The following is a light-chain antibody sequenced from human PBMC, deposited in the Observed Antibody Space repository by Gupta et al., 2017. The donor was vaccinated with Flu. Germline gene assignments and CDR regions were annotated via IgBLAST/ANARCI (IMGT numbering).Light chain of an antibody. CDR2: DAS. V-gene: IGKV3-11*01. J-gene: IGKJ4*01. CDR1: QNVNSY. Sequence: EIVLTQSSATLSLSPGERATLSSRASQNVNSYLAWYQLKPGQSPRLLIYDASYRATGTPGRFSGSGSGTDFTLTISSLEPEDFAVYYCQQRSSWLTFGGGTKVEIK. CDR3: QQRSSWLT.